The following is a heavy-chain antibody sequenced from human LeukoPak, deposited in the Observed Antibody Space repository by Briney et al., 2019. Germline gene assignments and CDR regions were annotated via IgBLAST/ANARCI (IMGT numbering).Heavy chain of an antibody. J-gene: IGHJ3*02. D-gene: IGHD3-10*02. V-gene: IGHV3-21*01. Sequence: GGSVRLSCAASGFTFSSYSMNWVRQAPGKGLEWVSSISSSSSYIYNADSVKGRCTISRDNAKNSLYLQMNSLRAEDTAVYYCARDHSMFRHPPDAFDIWGQGTMVTVSS. CDR2: ISSSSSYI. CDR3: ARDHSMFRHPPDAFDI. CDR1: GFTFSSYS.